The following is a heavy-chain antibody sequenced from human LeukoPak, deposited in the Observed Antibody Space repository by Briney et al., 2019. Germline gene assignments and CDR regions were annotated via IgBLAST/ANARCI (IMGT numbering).Heavy chain of an antibody. J-gene: IGHJ5*02. V-gene: IGHV3-21*01. D-gene: IGHD6-19*01. Sequence: PGGSLRLSCAASGFTFSSYSMNWVRQAPGKGLEWVSSISSSSSYIYYADSVKGRFTISRDNAKNSLYLQMNSLRAEDTAVYYCARDRVAVAASKSNWFDPWGQGTLVTVSS. CDR3: ARDRVAVAASKSNWFDP. CDR2: ISSSSSYI. CDR1: GFTFSSYS.